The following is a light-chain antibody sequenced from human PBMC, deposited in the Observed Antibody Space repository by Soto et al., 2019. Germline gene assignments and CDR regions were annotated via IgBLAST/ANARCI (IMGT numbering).Light chain of an antibody. J-gene: IGLJ3*02. CDR1: SGYSTNA. CDR3: QSLGTGIQV. V-gene: IGLV4-69*01. CDR2: INYDGTH. Sequence: QAVVTQSPSASASLGASVKLTCTLSSGYSTNAIAWHQQQSEKGPRFLMKINYDGTHSKGDGFFDRFSGSSSGAERHLSISSLQSEDEADYYCQSLGTGIQVFGGGPKVTVL.